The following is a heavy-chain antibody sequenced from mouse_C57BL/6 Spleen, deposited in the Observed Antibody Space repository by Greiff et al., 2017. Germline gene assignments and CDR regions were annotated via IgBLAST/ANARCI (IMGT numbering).Heavy chain of an antibody. J-gene: IGHJ4*01. V-gene: IGHV1-5*01. CDR1: GYTFTSYW. Sequence: VQLQQSGTVLARPGASVKMSCKTSGYTFTSYWMHWVKQRPGQGLEWIGAIYPGNSATSYNQKFKGKAKLTAVTSASTAYMELSSRTNEDSAVYYCTRERSDDYCAMDYGGQGTSVTVSS. CDR3: TRERSDDYCAMDY. CDR2: IYPGNSAT.